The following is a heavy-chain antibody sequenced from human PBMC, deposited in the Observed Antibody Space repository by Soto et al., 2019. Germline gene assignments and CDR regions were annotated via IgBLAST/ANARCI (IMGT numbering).Heavy chain of an antibody. CDR1: GFTVSAYY. CDR3: ATGQQVRMADI. V-gene: IGHV3-11*06. CDR2: ISGDSRDA. J-gene: IGHJ3*02. Sequence: QAQLLETGGGLVKPGGSLRLSCAASGFTVSAYYMAWIRQAPGKGLEWISYISGDSRDANHADSVRGRFTISRDNAKNSLYLQMHSLRAEDTSVYFCATGQQVRMADIWGQGTMVTVSS. D-gene: IGHD6-13*01.